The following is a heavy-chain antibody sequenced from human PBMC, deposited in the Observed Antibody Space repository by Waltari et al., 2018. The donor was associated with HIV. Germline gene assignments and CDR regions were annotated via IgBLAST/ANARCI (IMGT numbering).Heavy chain of an antibody. CDR2: IIPISGIT. J-gene: IGHJ5*02. CDR1: GGTFTIYG. D-gene: IGHD3-22*01. V-gene: IGHV1-69*12. Sequence: QVQLVQSGADVKRPGSSVKVSCKTSGGTFTIYGVSWVRHAPGQGLEWGGGIIPISGITRYVHKVQGRVTITADESTNPAHMEGSSLRSDDSAMYYCARGGKRGDYEPFYTWGQGTLVTVSS. CDR3: ARGGKRGDYEPFYT.